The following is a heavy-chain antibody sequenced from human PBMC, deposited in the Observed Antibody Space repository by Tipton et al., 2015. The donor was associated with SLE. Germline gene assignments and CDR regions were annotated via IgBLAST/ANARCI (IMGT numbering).Heavy chain of an antibody. V-gene: IGHV4-61*08. Sequence: TLSLTCTVSGGSISSGGYYWSWIRQPPGKGLEWIGCIYYSGSTNYNPSLKSRVTISVDTSKNQFSLKLSSVTAADTAGYYCARDQGELVLDYWGQGTLVTVSS. CDR3: ARDQGELVLDY. D-gene: IGHD1-26*01. CDR2: IYYSGST. CDR1: GGSISSGGYY. J-gene: IGHJ4*02.